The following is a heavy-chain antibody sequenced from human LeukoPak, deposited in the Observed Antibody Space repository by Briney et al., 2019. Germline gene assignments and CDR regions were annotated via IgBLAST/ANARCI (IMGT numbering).Heavy chain of an antibody. CDR3: ARLYGRDAFDI. J-gene: IGHJ3*02. V-gene: IGHV4-34*01. CDR1: GGSFSGHY. Sequence: SETLSLTCAVSGGSFSGHYWSWIRQSPGEGLEWIGEIDHSGNTNYNPSLKGRLTISVDTSKSQFSLRLSSVTAADTAVYFCARLYGRDAFDIWGQGTMVTVSS. CDR2: IDHSGNT. D-gene: IGHD3-16*01.